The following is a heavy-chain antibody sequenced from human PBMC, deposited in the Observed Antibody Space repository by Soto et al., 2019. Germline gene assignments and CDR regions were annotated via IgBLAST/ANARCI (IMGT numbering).Heavy chain of an antibody. J-gene: IGHJ4*02. Sequence: SVKVSFKTSGDPFNNYAISLVRQAPGQGLQWMGGMIPIYDSPSYAQGSHNRVTITADRSTSTAHLELKGLTSEDTAVYYCAASTFLSGVSGYFHLDFWGQGTMVTVSS. V-gene: IGHV1-69*06. CDR3: AASTFLSGVSGYFHLDF. D-gene: IGHD3-3*01. CDR1: GDPFNNYA. CDR2: MIPIYDSP.